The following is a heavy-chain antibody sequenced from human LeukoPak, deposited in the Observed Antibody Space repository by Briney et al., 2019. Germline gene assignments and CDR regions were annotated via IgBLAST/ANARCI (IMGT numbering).Heavy chain of an antibody. D-gene: IGHD6-19*01. V-gene: IGHV4-59*08. J-gene: IGHJ4*02. CDR2: ICYSGST. CDR3: ATTSTGYSSGWGFDY. CDR1: GGSISSYY. Sequence: SETLSLTCTVSGGSISSYYWSWIRQPPGKGLEWIGYICYSGSTNYNPSLKSRVTISVDTSKNQFSLKLSSVTAADTAVYYCATTSTGYSSGWGFDYWGQGTLVTVSS.